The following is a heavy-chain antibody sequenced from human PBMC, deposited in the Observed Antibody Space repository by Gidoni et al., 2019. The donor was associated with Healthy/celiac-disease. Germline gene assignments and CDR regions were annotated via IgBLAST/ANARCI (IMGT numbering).Heavy chain of an antibody. CDR3: ARVVRDCSSTSCFYYYYYYMDV. J-gene: IGHJ6*03. D-gene: IGHD2-2*01. V-gene: IGHV4-34*01. Sequence: QVQLQQWGAGLLKPSETLSLTCAVYGGSFSGYYWSWIRQPPGKGLEWIGEINHSGSTNYNPSLKSRVTISVDTSKNQFSLKLSSVTAADTAVYYCARVVRDCSSTSCFYYYYYYMDVWGKGTTVTVSS. CDR1: GGSFSGYY. CDR2: INHSGST.